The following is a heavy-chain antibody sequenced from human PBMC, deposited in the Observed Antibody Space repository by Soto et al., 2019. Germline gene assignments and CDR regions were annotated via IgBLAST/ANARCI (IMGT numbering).Heavy chain of an antibody. CDR2: IYYSGST. D-gene: IGHD6-19*01. CDR1: GGSISSGDYY. CDR3: ARYSSGQGNWFDP. Sequence: SETLSLTCTVSGGSISSGDYYWSWIRQPPGKGLEWIGYIYYSGSTYYNPSLKSRVTISVDTSKNQFSLKLSSVTAADTAVYYCARYSSGQGNWFDPWGQGTLVTVSS. J-gene: IGHJ5*02. V-gene: IGHV4-30-4*01.